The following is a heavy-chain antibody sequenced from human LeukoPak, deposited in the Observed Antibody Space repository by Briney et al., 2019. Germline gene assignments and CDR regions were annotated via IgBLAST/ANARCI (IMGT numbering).Heavy chain of an antibody. CDR2: ICSGGST. D-gene: IGHD6-19*01. CDR1: GFTVSSNY. Sequence: PGGSLRLSCAASGFTVSSNYMSWVRQAPGKGLEWVLVICSGGSTYYADSVKGRFTISRDNSKNTLYLQMNSLRAEDTAVYYCASLLTYSSGWSDYFDYWGQGTLVTVSS. J-gene: IGHJ4*02. CDR3: ASLLTYSSGWSDYFDY. V-gene: IGHV3-53*01.